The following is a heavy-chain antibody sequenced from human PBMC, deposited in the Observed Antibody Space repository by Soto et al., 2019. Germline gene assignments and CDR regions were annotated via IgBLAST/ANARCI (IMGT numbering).Heavy chain of an antibody. D-gene: IGHD6-13*01. V-gene: IGHV3-30*18. Sequence: RSLRLSCADSVFTFSSYGMHWVRQAPGKGLEWVAVISYDGSNKYYADSVKGRFTISRDNSKNTLYLQMNSLRAEDTAVYYCAKDLSSSWYVNWFDPWGQGTLVTVSS. CDR3: AKDLSSSWYVNWFDP. J-gene: IGHJ5*02. CDR2: ISYDGSNK. CDR1: VFTFSSYG.